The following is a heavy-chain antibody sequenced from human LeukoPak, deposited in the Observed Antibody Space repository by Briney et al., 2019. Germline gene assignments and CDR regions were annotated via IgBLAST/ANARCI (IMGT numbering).Heavy chain of an antibody. CDR2: INHSGST. V-gene: IGHV4-34*01. CDR3: ARRRYFDL. CDR1: GGPFSGYY. J-gene: IGHJ2*01. Sequence: SETLSLTCAVYGGPFSGYYWSWIRQPPGKGLEWIGEINHSGSTNYNPSLKSRVTISVDTSKNQFSLKLSSVTAADTAVYYCARRRYFDLWGRGTLVTVSS.